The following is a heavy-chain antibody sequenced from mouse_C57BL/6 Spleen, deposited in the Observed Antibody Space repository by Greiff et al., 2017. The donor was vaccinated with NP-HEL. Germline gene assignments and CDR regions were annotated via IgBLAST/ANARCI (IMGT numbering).Heavy chain of an antibody. V-gene: IGHV1-81*01. Sequence: QVQLKQSGAELARPGASVKLSCKASGYTFTSYGISWVKQRTGQGLEWIGEIYPRSGNTYYNEKFKGKATLTADKSSSTAYMELRSLTSEDSAVYFCARSDYGYDRGFAYWGQGTLVTVSA. CDR2: IYPRSGNT. CDR3: ARSDYGYDRGFAY. J-gene: IGHJ3*01. CDR1: GYTFTSYG. D-gene: IGHD2-2*01.